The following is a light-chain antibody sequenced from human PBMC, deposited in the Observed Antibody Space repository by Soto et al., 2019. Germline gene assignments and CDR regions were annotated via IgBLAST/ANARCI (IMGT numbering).Light chain of an antibody. CDR1: KDIRNY. CDR3: QHYDHLPPLS. CDR2: DAS. V-gene: IGKV1-33*01. J-gene: IGKJ4*01. Sequence: DIQMTQSPSSLSASVGERVTITCRASKDIRNYLNWYQQKPGIAPNLLIYDASNLKTGVPSRFSGSGSGTDFTFTISSLQPEDIGTYYCQHYDHLPPLSFGGGTKVEIK.